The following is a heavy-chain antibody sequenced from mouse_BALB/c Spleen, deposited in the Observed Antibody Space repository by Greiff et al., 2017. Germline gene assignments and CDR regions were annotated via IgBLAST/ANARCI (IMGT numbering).Heavy chain of an antibody. V-gene: IGHV1S81*02. CDR2: INPSNGRT. J-gene: IGHJ2*01. Sequence: VQLQQPGAELVKPGASVKLSCKASGYTFTSYWMHWVKQRPGQGLEWIGEINPSNGRTNYNEKFKSKATLTVDKSSSTAYMQLSSLTSEDSAVYYCARSWDYWGQGTTLTVSS. CDR1: GYTFTSYW. CDR3: ARSWDY.